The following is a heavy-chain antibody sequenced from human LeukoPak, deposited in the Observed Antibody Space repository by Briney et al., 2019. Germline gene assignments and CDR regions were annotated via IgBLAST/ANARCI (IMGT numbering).Heavy chain of an antibody. CDR3: ARDWPGFDSYYYYYMDV. Sequence: GGSLRLSCEASGFNFSNYAMSWVRQAPGKGLEWVSVISGGGGLTYYADPVEGRFTVSRDNSKTTLYLQMNSLRAEDTALYYCARDWPGFDSYYYYYMDVWGKGTTVTVSS. V-gene: IGHV3-23*01. D-gene: IGHD3-9*01. CDR2: ISGGGGLT. J-gene: IGHJ6*03. CDR1: GFNFSNYA.